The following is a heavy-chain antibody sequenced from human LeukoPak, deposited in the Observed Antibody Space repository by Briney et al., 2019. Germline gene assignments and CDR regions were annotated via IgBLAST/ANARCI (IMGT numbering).Heavy chain of an antibody. Sequence: PGGSLRLSCAASGFTFSSYWMSWVRQAPGKGLEWVANIKQDGSEKYYVDSVKGRFTISRDNAKNSLYLQMNSLRAEDTGGYFCASHTIFGVAVVSAPFDYWGQGNLVTVSS. CDR1: GFTFSSYW. D-gene: IGHD3-3*01. CDR3: ASHTIFGVAVVSAPFDY. CDR2: IKQDGSEK. V-gene: IGHV3-7*01. J-gene: IGHJ4*02.